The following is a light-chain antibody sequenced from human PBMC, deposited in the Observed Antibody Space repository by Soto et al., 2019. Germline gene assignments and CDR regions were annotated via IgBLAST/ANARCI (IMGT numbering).Light chain of an antibody. CDR3: CSYTSSTTSYV. Sequence: QSVPTQPASVSGSPGQSITISCTGVSNDAGGYYLVSWYQQHPGQAPKLIIYEDTKRPSGVSSRFSGSTSDNTPSLTISGLQAADEADYYCCSYTSSTTSYVFGTGTKVTVL. V-gene: IGLV2-14*02. J-gene: IGLJ1*01. CDR1: SNDAGGYYL. CDR2: EDT.